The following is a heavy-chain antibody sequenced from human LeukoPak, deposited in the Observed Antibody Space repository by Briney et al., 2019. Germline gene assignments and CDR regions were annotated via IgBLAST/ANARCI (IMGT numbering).Heavy chain of an antibody. J-gene: IGHJ2*01. CDR2: IKNKAYSYAT. CDR1: GFTFSASA. V-gene: IGHV3-73*01. D-gene: IGHD6-13*01. CDR3: ARLESSSSWNFDL. Sequence: GGSLRLSCAASGFTFSASAMHWVRKASGKGLEWVGRIKNKAYSYATAYAASVKDRFIISRDDSQNTAYLQMNSLRTEDTAVYYCARLESSSSWNFDLWGRGTLVTVSS.